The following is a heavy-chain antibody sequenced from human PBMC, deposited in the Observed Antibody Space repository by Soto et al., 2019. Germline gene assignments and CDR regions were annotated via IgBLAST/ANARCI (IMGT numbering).Heavy chain of an antibody. Sequence: GGSLRLSCAASGFTFSSYAMHWVRQAPGKGLEWVAVMSYDTSNKYYADSVKGRFTISRDNAKNSLYLEMNSLRAEDTAVYYCARESEDLTSNFDYWGQGTLVTVSS. V-gene: IGHV3-30*04. CDR1: GFTFSSYA. CDR2: MSYDTSNK. J-gene: IGHJ4*02. CDR3: ARESEDLTSNFDY.